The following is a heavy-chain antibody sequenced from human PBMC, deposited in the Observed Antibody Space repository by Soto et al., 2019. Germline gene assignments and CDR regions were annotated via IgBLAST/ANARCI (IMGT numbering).Heavy chain of an antibody. D-gene: IGHD5-18*01. J-gene: IGHJ4*02. V-gene: IGHV3-23*01. CDR2: ISNSGDSP. CDR1: GFTFSNYA. Sequence: EVQLLESGGGLVQPGGSLRLSCAASGFTFSNYAMSWVRQAPGKGLEWVSAISNSGDSPYYADSVKGRFTVSRDNSKNTLYRQMTSLMVEDTAKYYSPINTLPPPPYWGQGPLLTVSS. CDR3: PINTLPPPPY.